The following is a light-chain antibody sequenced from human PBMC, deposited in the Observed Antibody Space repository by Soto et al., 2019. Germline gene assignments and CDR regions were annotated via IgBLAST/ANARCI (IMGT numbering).Light chain of an antibody. CDR1: QGVSDW. Sequence: DIQMTQSPSSVSASVGDSVTITCRASQGVSDWVAWYQQKPGEAPKLLIYGSSSLLSGVQSRFSGTRSGTDFTLTIRSLQPEDFATYYCKQANSYPWTFGQGTKVDIK. V-gene: IGKV1-12*01. CDR2: GSS. J-gene: IGKJ1*01. CDR3: KQANSYPWT.